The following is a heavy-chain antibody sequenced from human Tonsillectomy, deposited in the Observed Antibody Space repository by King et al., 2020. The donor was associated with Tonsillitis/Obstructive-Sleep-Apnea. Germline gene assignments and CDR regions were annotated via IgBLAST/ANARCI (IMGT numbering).Heavy chain of an antibody. Sequence: QLVQSGGGLVKPGGSLRLSCAASGFTFSNAWMSWGRQAPGKGLEWVGRIRSKTYGGTTDYAAPVKGRFTISRDDSKNTLYLQMNSLKSEDTAVYYCTTDGPYGGGGTCYYGDDYWGQGTLVTVSS. D-gene: IGHD2-15*01. CDR1: GFTFSNAW. J-gene: IGHJ4*02. CDR2: IRSKTYGGTT. V-gene: IGHV3-15*01. CDR3: TTDGPYGGGGTCYYGDDY.